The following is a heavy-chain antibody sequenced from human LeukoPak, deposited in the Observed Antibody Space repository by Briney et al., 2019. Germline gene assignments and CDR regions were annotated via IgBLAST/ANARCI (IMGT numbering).Heavy chain of an antibody. V-gene: IGHV3-15*07. CDR2: IKSKADGETI. D-gene: IGHD1-20*01. CDR3: STLTSRGLSDS. Sequence: GGSLRLSCAASGFTFTNAWVNWVRQAPGKGLEWVGRIKSKADGETIDYAAPVKGRFTFSRDDSKDMLYLQMNSLKSEDTAVYYCSTLTSRGLSDSWGQGTLVTVSS. CDR1: GFTFTNAW. J-gene: IGHJ4*02.